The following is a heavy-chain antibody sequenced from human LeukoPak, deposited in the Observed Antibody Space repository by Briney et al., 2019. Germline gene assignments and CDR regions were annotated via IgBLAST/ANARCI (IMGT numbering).Heavy chain of an antibody. D-gene: IGHD3-16*02. CDR1: GYTFTSYG. Sequence: ASVKVSCKASGYTFTSYGISWVRQAPGQGLEWMGWISAYNGNTNYAQKLQGRVTMATDTSTSTAYMELRSLRSDDTAVYYCALWGSYRYTEDYWGQGTLVTVSS. CDR3: ALWGSYRYTEDY. CDR2: ISAYNGNT. V-gene: IGHV1-18*01. J-gene: IGHJ4*02.